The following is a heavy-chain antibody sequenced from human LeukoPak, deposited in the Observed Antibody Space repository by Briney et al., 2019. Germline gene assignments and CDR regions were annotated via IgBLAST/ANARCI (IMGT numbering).Heavy chain of an antibody. D-gene: IGHD1-26*01. CDR2: MNPNSRNT. CDR1: GYTSTSYY. V-gene: IGHV1-8*01. Sequence: ASVTVSCKASGYTSTSYYINWVRHATGQGLEWMGWMNPNSRNTGYAQKFQGRVTMTRNTSISTAYMELSSLRSEDTAVYYCAIVGATMLDYWGQGTLVTVSS. J-gene: IGHJ4*02. CDR3: AIVGATMLDY.